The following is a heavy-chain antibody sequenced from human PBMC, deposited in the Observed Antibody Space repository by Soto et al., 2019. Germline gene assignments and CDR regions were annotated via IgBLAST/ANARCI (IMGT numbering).Heavy chain of an antibody. D-gene: IGHD2-21*02. Sequence: GGSLRLSCAASGFTFSSYTLNWVRRAPGKGLEWVATSSDRRTGNTHYSDSVRGRFTLSSDYSRNILFLQMDSLRADDTALYYCTTWLTAHFDYWGRGTQVTVSS. CDR2: SSDRRTGNT. J-gene: IGHJ4*02. V-gene: IGHV3-23*01. CDR1: GFTFSSYT. CDR3: TTWLTAHFDY.